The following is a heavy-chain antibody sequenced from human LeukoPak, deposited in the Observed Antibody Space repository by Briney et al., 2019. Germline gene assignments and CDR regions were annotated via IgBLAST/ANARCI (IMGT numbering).Heavy chain of an antibody. CDR3: AXXXXXXXXVKFDP. J-gene: IGHJ5*02. CDR2: IYVSGST. Sequence: XTXSXXSIXSXYWSWIRQPAGKGLEWIGRIYVSGSTTYNPSLESRVTMSLDTSKNQTSLTVSSVTAADTAVYYCAXXXXXXXXVKFDPWGQGTLVTVSS. CDR1: XXSIXSXY. V-gene: IGHV4-4*07.